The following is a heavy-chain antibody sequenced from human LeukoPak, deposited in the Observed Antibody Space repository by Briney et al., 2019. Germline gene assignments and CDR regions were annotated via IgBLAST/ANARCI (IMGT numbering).Heavy chain of an antibody. CDR3: ARRPDYGDCFDY. CDR1: GFTLSSYE. D-gene: IGHD4-17*01. Sequence: GGSLRLSCAASGFTLSSYEMNWVRQAPGKGLEWVSYISSRDSTIYYADSVKGRFTISRDNAKNSLYLQMNSLRAEDTAVYYCARRPDYGDCFDYWGQGTLVTVSS. CDR2: ISSRDSTI. V-gene: IGHV3-48*03. J-gene: IGHJ4*02.